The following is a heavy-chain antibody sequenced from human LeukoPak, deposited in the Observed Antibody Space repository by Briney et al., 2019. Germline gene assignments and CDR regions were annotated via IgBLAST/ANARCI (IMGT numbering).Heavy chain of an antibody. CDR3: ATVDPLIPVAAEAY. Sequence: PGGSLRLSCAVFGFTFSYAWMSWVRQAPGKGLEWVGRIKSKTEGGTTDYAAPVKGRFSISRDDSKNTLYLQMNSLKTEDTAVYYCATVDPLIPVAAEAYWGQGTLVSVSS. J-gene: IGHJ4*02. V-gene: IGHV3-15*01. D-gene: IGHD6-19*01. CDR1: GFTFSYAW. CDR2: IKSKTEGGTT.